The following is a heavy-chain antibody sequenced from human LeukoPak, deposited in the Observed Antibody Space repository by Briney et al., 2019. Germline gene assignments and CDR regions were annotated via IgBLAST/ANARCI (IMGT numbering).Heavy chain of an antibody. CDR2: ISYDGSNK. D-gene: IGHD6-6*01. J-gene: IGHJ4*02. V-gene: IGHV3-30*18. Sequence: GGSLRLSCAASGFTFSSYGMHWVRQAPGKGLEWVAVISYDGSNKYYADSVKGRFTISRDNSKNTLYLQMNSLRAEDTAVYYCAKDLGGYSSSSRFDYWGQGTLVTVSS. CDR3: AKDLGGYSSSSRFDY. CDR1: GFTFSSYG.